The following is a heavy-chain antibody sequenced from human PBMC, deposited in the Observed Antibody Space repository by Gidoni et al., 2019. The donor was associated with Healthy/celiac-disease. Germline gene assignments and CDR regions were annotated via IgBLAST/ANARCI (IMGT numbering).Heavy chain of an antibody. CDR3: VKDAGYYYGMDV. CDR1: VFTFSSYA. Sequence: EVQLVESGGGLVQPGGSLSLSCSASVFTFSSYAMHWVRQAPGKGLEYVSAISSNGGSTYYADSVKGRFTISRDNSKNTLYLQMSSLRAEDTAVYYCVKDAGYYYGMDVWGQGTTVTVSS. CDR2: ISSNGGST. J-gene: IGHJ6*02. V-gene: IGHV3-64D*06. D-gene: IGHD6-13*01.